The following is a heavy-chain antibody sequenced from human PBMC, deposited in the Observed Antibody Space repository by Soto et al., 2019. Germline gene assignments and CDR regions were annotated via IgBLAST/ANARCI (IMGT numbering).Heavy chain of an antibody. Sequence: EVQLVESGGGLVQPGGSLRLSCVASGFTFSSYWMSWVRQAPGKGLEWVANIKEDGSEKYYVDSVEGRFTISRDNAKNSLYLQMYSLRAEDTAVYYWARRGDDFDHWGQGTLVTVYS. CDR1: GFTFSSYW. CDR3: ARRGDDFDH. CDR2: IKEDGSEK. D-gene: IGHD2-21*01. J-gene: IGHJ4*02. V-gene: IGHV3-7*01.